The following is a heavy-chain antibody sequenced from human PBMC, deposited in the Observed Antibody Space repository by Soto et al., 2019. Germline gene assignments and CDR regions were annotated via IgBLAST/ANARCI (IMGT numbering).Heavy chain of an antibody. Sequence: GGSLRLSCAASGFTFSSYYMIWIRQAPGKGLEWVSYISSSSSYTNYADSVKGRFTISRDNAKNSLYLQMNSLRAEDTAVYYCARDQGPFYYGSGDMEYFAYWGQGTLVTVSS. V-gene: IGHV3-11*05. CDR3: ARDQGPFYYGSGDMEYFAY. CDR2: ISSSSSYT. J-gene: IGHJ4*02. CDR1: GFTFSSYY. D-gene: IGHD3-10*01.